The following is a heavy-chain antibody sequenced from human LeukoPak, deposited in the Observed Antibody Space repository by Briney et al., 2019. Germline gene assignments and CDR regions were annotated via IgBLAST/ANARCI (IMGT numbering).Heavy chain of an antibody. CDR3: ARDLVTVTKGFDI. D-gene: IGHD4-17*01. J-gene: IGHJ3*02. CDR1: DDSFSTHY. CDR2: ISSIGST. V-gene: IGHV4-59*11. Sequence: SSETLSLTCSVSDDSFSTHYWTWIRQPPGKGLEWIGYISSIGSTNYNPSLKSRVTISVDTSKKQFSLKLSSVTAADTAVYYCARDLVTVTKGFDIWGQGTMVTVSS.